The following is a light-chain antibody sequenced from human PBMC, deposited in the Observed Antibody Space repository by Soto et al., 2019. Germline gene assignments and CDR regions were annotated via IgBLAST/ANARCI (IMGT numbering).Light chain of an antibody. CDR1: QSVLSSSNNKNY. Sequence: DIVMTQSPDFLAVSLGERATINCKSSQSVLSSSNNKNYLAWYQQKPGQPPKLLLYWASTRESGVPDRFSGSGSGTDFTLTISSLQAEDVAVYYCQQYYNIPPTFGQGTKVEIK. CDR2: WAS. V-gene: IGKV4-1*01. CDR3: QQYYNIPPT. J-gene: IGKJ1*01.